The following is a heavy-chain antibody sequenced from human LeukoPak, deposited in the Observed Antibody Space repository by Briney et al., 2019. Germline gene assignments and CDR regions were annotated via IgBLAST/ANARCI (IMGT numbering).Heavy chain of an antibody. Sequence: GASVKVSCKASGYTFTSCGISWVRQAPAPGLEWMGWISAYNGNTNYAQKLQGRVTMTTDTSTSTAYMELRSLRSEDTAVYYCAVYAPGYCSGGSCYSVIDYFDYWGQGTLVTVSS. CDR3: AVYAPGYCSGGSCYSVIDYFDY. V-gene: IGHV1-18*01. J-gene: IGHJ4*02. CDR1: GYTFTSCG. CDR2: ISAYNGNT. D-gene: IGHD2-15*01.